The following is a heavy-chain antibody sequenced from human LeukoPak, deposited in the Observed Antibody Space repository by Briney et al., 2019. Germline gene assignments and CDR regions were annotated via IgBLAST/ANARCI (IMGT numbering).Heavy chain of an antibody. D-gene: IGHD6-13*01. CDR1: GFTFDDYA. CDR2: ISGDGGST. J-gene: IGHJ4*02. Sequence: GGSLRLSCAASGFTFDDYAMHWVRQPPGKGLEWVSLISGDGGSTYYADSVKGRFTISRDNSKNSLYLQMDSRRTEDTALYYCAKIEITAAAGGGDYWGQGTLVTVSS. CDR3: AKIEITAAAGGGDY. V-gene: IGHV3-43*02.